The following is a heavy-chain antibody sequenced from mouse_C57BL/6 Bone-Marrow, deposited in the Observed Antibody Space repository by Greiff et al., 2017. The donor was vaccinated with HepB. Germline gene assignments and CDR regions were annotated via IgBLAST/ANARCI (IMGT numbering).Heavy chain of an antibody. CDR1: GFTFSDYG. D-gene: IGHD2-4*01. CDR3: ARNYDYSYYFDY. CDR2: ISSGSSTI. V-gene: IGHV5-17*01. Sequence: EVKLMDSGGGLVKPGGSLKLSCAASGFTFSDYGMHWVRQAPEKGLEWVAYISSGSSTIYYADTVKGRFTISRDNAKNTLFLQMTSLRSEDTAMYYCARNYDYSYYFDYWGQGTTLTVSS. J-gene: IGHJ2*01.